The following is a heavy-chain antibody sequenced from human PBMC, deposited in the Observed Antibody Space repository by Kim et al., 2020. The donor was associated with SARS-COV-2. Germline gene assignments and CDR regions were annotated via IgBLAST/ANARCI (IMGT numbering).Heavy chain of an antibody. CDR1: GFTFSIYA. D-gene: IGHD6-19*01. J-gene: IGHJ4*02. V-gene: IGHV3-23*01. Sequence: GGSLRLSCAASGFTFSIYAMSWVRQAPGKGLEWVSVIGGSGGFTYYADSVKGRFTISRDNSKNTLYLQMDSLRAEDTAVYYCAKSSSSGCGSGTTCILNYWGQGTLVTVSS. CDR2: IGGSGGFT. CDR3: AKSSSSGCGSGTTCILNY.